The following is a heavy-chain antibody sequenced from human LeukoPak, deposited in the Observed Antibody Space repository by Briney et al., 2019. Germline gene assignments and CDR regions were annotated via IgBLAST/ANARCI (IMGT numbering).Heavy chain of an antibody. CDR1: GFTFSSYE. Sequence: GGSLRLSCAASGFTFSSYEMNWVRQAPGKGLEWVSYISSSGSTIYYADSVKGRFTISRDNAKNSLYLQMNSLRAEDTAVYYCARVVGATRYSHYYYYMDVWGKGTTVTISS. CDR3: ARVVGATRYSHYYYYMDV. D-gene: IGHD1-26*01. J-gene: IGHJ6*03. V-gene: IGHV3-48*03. CDR2: ISSSGSTI.